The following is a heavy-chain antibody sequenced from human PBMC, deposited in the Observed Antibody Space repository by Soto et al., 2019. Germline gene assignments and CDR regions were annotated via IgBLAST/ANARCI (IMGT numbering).Heavy chain of an antibody. CDR2: TFYRSRWYN. CDR1: GDSVSGNSVA. J-gene: IGHJ5*02. D-gene: IGHD1-7*01. V-gene: IGHV6-1*01. Sequence: KQSQILSLTCAISGDSVSGNSVAWNWIRQSPSRGLEWLGRTFYRSRWYNDYAVSVKSRITINPDTSKNQFSLQLNSVTPEDTAVYYCARDTGTTFPFDPWGQGTLVTVSS. CDR3: ARDTGTTFPFDP.